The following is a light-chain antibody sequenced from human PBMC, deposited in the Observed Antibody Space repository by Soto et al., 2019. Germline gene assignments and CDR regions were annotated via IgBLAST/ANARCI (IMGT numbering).Light chain of an antibody. J-gene: IGKJ5*01. CDR2: DAS. CDR1: QTFSSH. CDR3: QQRSNWHPVIT. V-gene: IGKV3-11*01. Sequence: EIVLTQSPATLSLSPGERATLSCRASQTFSSHLAWYQQKPGQAPRLLIYDASKRATGIPARFSGRGSGTDFTLTISSLEPEDFAVSYCQQRSNWHPVITLGQGTRLEIK.